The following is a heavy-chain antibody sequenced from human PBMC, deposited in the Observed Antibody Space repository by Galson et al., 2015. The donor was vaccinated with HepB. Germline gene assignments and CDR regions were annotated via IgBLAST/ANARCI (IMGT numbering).Heavy chain of an antibody. Sequence: SLRLSCAASGFTFSSYAMSWVRQAPGKGLEWVSTISGSGGSTYYADSVKGRFTISRDNSKNTLYLQMNSLRAEDTALYHCAKAAITTEYRVGYYFDYWGQGTLVTVSS. V-gene: IGHV3-23*01. D-gene: IGHD4-17*01. CDR3: AKAAITTEYRVGYYFDY. CDR2: ISGSGGST. CDR1: GFTFSSYA. J-gene: IGHJ4*02.